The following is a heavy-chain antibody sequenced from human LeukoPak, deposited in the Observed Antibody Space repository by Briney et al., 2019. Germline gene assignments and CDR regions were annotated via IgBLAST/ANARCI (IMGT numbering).Heavy chain of an antibody. CDR1: GFTFSNYG. Sequence: GGPLRLSCAPSGFTFSNYGMHGVRQAPGKGLEGVGVILYDGSNKYYAESVKGRFTISRDNSKNTLYLQMNSLRTEDTAMYYCAKDNDDGLVNYYGMTSGAKGPRSPSP. J-gene: IGHJ6*02. CDR3: AKDNDDGLVNYYGMTS. V-gene: IGHV3-30*18. D-gene: IGHD4/OR15-4a*01. CDR2: ILYDGSNK.